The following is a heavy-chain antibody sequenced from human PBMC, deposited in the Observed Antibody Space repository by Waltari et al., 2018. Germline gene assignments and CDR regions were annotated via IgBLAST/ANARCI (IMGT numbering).Heavy chain of an antibody. CDR1: GFSLRSFD. CDR2: ISFDGARK. J-gene: IGHJ4*02. V-gene: IGHV3-30*18. CDR3: AKERFPLGSNNYRPDS. D-gene: IGHD3-10*01. Sequence: QVQLVEYGGGVVQPGRSLRLSCSTSGFSLRSFDIHWVRQAPGKGLQWMGIISFDGARKFYADSVKGRFTITRDYSNNTVFLHMNSLRAEDTAVYYCAKERFPLGSNNYRPDSWGQGTLVTVSS.